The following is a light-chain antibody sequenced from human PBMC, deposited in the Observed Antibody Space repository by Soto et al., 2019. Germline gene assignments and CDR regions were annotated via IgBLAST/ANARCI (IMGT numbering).Light chain of an antibody. Sequence: QSALTQPASVSGSPGQSITISCTGTSGDVGADNYVSWYHQLPGKAPKLMIYHVTNRPSGISNRFSGSKSGNTASLTISGLQAEDEADYYCSSYTTSSTPYVFGTGTKLTVL. CDR3: SSYTTSSTPYV. V-gene: IGLV2-14*03. J-gene: IGLJ1*01. CDR1: SGDVGADNY. CDR2: HVT.